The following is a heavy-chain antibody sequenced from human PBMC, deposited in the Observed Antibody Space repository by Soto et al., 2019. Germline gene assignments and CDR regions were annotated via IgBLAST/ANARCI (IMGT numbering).Heavy chain of an antibody. J-gene: IGHJ6*02. CDR3: AKDHEPDYYYYGMDV. CDR2: ISYDGSNK. V-gene: IGHV3-30*18. Sequence: GGSLRLSCAASGFTFSSYGMHWVRQAPGKGLEWVAVISYDGSNKYYADSVKGRFTISRDNSKNTLYLQMNSLRAEDTAVYYCAKDHEPDYYYYGMDVWGQGTTVTVSS. CDR1: GFTFSSYG.